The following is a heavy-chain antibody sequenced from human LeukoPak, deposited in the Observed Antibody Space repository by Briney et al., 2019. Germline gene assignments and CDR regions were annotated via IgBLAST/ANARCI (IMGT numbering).Heavy chain of an antibody. D-gene: IGHD5-24*01. J-gene: IGHJ3*02. CDR2: INWNGGST. CDR1: GFTFDDYG. Sequence: PGGSLRLSCAASGFTFDDYGMSWVRQAPGKGLEWVSGINWNGGSTGYADSVKGRFTISRDNAKNSLYLQMNSLRAEDTALYYCAREQRWLQLSAFDIWGQGTMVTVSS. CDR3: AREQRWLQLSAFDI. V-gene: IGHV3-20*04.